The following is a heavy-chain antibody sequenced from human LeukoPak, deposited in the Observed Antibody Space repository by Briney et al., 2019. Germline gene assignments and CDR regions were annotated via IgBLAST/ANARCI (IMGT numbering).Heavy chain of an antibody. V-gene: IGHV4-61*02. D-gene: IGHD4-17*01. J-gene: IGHJ4*02. Sequence: SQTLSLTCTVSGGSISSGSYYWSWIRQPAGKGLEWIGRIYTSGSTNYNPSLKSRVTISVDTSKNQFSLKLSSVTAADTAVYYCASYDYGIDYWGQGTLVTVSS. CDR2: IYTSGST. CDR3: ASYDYGIDY. CDR1: GGSISSGSYY.